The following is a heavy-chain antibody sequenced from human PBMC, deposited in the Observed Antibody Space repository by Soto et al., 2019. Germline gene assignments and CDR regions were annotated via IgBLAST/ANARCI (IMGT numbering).Heavy chain of an antibody. CDR3: ARDVAPRRADY. CDR2: IKPDGSQQ. CDR1: GFTFSSYW. D-gene: IGHD6-6*01. Sequence: GGSLRLSCAASGFTFSSYWMSWVRQAPGKGLEWVGNIKPDGSQQYYVDSVKGRFTISRDNAKNSLYLEMNSLRADDAAVYYCARDVAPRRADYWGQGTLVTVSS. V-gene: IGHV3-7*05. J-gene: IGHJ4*02.